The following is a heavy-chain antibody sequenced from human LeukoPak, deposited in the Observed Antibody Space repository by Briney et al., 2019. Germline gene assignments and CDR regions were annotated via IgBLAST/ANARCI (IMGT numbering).Heavy chain of an antibody. CDR2: ISYDGSNK. CDR1: GFTFSSYA. V-gene: IGHV3-30-3*01. D-gene: IGHD6-13*01. CDR3: ARVDPGYSSSWYDY. Sequence: GGSLRLSCAASGFTFSSYAMHWVRQAPGKGLEWVAVISYDGSNKYYADSVKGRFTISRDNSKNTLYLQMNSLRAEDTAVYYCARVDPGYSSSWYDYWGQGTLVTVSS. J-gene: IGHJ4*02.